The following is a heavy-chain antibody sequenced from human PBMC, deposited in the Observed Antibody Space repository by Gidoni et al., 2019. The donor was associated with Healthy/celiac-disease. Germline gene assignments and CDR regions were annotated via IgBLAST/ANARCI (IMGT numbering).Heavy chain of an antibody. Sequence: QVQLVQSGAEVTKPGASVTVSCKASGYTFPGYYMHWVRQAPGQGLEWMGWINPNSGGTNYAKKFQGRVTMTRDTSISTAYMELSRLRSDDTAVYYCARLFQEVVPAVDFDYWGQGTLVTVSS. CDR3: ARLFQEVVPAVDFDY. D-gene: IGHD2-2*01. CDR1: GYTFPGYY. V-gene: IGHV1-2*02. CDR2: INPNSGGT. J-gene: IGHJ4*02.